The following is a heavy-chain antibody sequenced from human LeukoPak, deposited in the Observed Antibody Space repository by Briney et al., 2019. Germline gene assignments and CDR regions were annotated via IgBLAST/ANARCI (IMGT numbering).Heavy chain of an antibody. Sequence: GGSLRLSCAASGFTFSSYGMHWVRQAPGKGLEWVAVIWYDGSNKYYADSVKGRFTISRDNSKNTLYLQMNSLRAEDTAVYYCAREGYYDSSGYYYWGQGTLVTVSS. J-gene: IGHJ4*02. CDR2: IWYDGSNK. V-gene: IGHV3-33*01. CDR3: AREGYYDSSGYYY. D-gene: IGHD3-22*01. CDR1: GFTFSSYG.